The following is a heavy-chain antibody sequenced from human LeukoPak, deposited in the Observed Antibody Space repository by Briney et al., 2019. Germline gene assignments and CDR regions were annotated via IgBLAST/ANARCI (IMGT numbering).Heavy chain of an antibody. Sequence: SEPLSLTCSGSNYSISNSLYWGWLRQPPGKGLEWIGGIYRSGSTFYNPSLKGRVTISLDTSKNQFSLKLSSVTAADTAVYFCARGTYGYYMDVWGKGTTVTVSS. V-gene: IGHV4-38-2*02. CDR2: IYRSGST. CDR1: NYSISNSLY. D-gene: IGHD4-17*01. J-gene: IGHJ6*03. CDR3: ARGTYGYYMDV.